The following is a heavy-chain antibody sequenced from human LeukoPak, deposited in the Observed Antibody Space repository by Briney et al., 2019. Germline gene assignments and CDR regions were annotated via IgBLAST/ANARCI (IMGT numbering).Heavy chain of an antibody. Sequence: QPGGSLRFSCAASRFTFSTYAMTWVRQAPGQGLEYVSAISSNGADTYYADSVKGRFTISRDNSKNTLYLQMTSLRVEDTAVYYCANYRKPQGLDYWGQGTLVTVSS. CDR1: RFTFSTYA. CDR2: ISSNGADT. D-gene: IGHD1-14*01. V-gene: IGHV3-23*01. J-gene: IGHJ4*02. CDR3: ANYRKPQGLDY.